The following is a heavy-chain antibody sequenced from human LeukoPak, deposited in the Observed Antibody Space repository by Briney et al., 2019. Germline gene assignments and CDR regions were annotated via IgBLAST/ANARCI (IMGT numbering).Heavy chain of an antibody. V-gene: IGHV3-49*04. CDR1: GFRFCDYA. CDR3: TREQQLGV. J-gene: IGHJ6*02. Sequence: GGSLRLSCAPSGFRFCDYAVSWVRQAPGKGLEWVGFIRSNTYGGTTEYAASVKGRFTISRDDSKSIAYLQMNSLQTEDTAVYYCTREQQLGVWGQGTTVTVSS. D-gene: IGHD6-6*01. CDR2: IRSNTYGGTT.